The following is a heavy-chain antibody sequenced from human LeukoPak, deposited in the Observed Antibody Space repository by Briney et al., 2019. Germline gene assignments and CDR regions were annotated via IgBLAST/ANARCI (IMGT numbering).Heavy chain of an antibody. CDR2: TDTDERST. Sequence: PGGSLRLSCAVSGFTLSNYWMHWVRQIPGKGLVWVSRTDTDERSTNYADSVKGRFTISRDNAKNTLYLQMNSLRAEDTAVYYCARGLLGIDYWGQGTLVTVSS. D-gene: IGHD2-15*01. V-gene: IGHV3-74*01. CDR1: GFTLSNYW. CDR3: ARGLLGIDY. J-gene: IGHJ4*02.